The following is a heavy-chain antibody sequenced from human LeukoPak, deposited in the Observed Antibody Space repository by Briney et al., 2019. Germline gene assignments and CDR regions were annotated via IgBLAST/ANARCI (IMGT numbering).Heavy chain of an antibody. Sequence: SQTLSLTCAVSGGSISSGGYSWNWIRQPPGTGLEWIGYIYHSGNTYYNPSLKNRVTISVDRSKNQFSLNLSSVTAADTAVYYCARRAVAGTGEYFQYWGQGTLVTVSS. J-gene: IGHJ1*01. D-gene: IGHD6-13*01. CDR1: GGSISSGGYS. CDR3: ARRAVAGTGEYFQY. CDR2: IYHSGNT. V-gene: IGHV4-30-2*01.